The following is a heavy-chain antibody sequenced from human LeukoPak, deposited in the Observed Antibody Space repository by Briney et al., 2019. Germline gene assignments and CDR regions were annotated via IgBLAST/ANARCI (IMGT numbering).Heavy chain of an antibody. D-gene: IGHD2-21*01. V-gene: IGHV3-21*01. CDR3: AGGGDIVY. J-gene: IGHJ4*02. Sequence: GGSLRLSCAASGFSFSIYFMNWVRQAPGKGLEWVSSISRTSEYIHYADSVRVRFAISRDKAKNSVYLQMSRVRAEETAVDFRAGGGDIVYCGEGILVTLS. CDR1: GFSFSIYF. CDR2: ISRTSEYI.